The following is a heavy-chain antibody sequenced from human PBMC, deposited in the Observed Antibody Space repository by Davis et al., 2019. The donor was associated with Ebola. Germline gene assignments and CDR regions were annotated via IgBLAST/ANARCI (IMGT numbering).Heavy chain of an antibody. V-gene: IGHV3-21*01. CDR2: ITSNSYI. Sequence: PGGSLRLSCAASGFTFSTYTMNWVRQAPGKGLEWVSSITSNSYIYYADSVKGRFTISRDNAENSLYLQMNSLRAEDTAVYYCARGWLRTGVDVWGKGTTVTVSS. D-gene: IGHD5-12*01. CDR1: GFTFSTYT. CDR3: ARGWLRTGVDV. J-gene: IGHJ6*04.